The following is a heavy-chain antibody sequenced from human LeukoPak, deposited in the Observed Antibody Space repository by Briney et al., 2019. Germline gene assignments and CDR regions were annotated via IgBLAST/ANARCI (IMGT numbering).Heavy chain of an antibody. CDR2: IYYSGST. D-gene: IGHD4-17*01. V-gene: IGHV4-31*03. CDR1: GGSISSGGYY. CDR3: ARGPDYGDYLPPDY. Sequence: SETLSLTCTVSGGSISSGGYYWSWIRQHPGKGLEWIGYIYYSGSTNYNLSLKSRVTISVDTSKNQFSLKLSSVTAADTAVYYCARGPDYGDYLPPDYWGQGTLVTVSS. J-gene: IGHJ4*02.